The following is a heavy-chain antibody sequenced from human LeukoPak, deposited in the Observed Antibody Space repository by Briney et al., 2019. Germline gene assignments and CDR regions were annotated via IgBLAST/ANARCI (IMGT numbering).Heavy chain of an antibody. V-gene: IGHV1-2*02. D-gene: IGHD1-7*01. Sequence: ASVKVSCKASGYTFTGYYMHWVRQAPGQWLEWMGWINPNSGGTNYAQKFQGRVTMTRDTSISTAYMELSRLRSDDTAVYYCARELTGTYAFDIWGQGTMVTVSS. CDR2: INPNSGGT. CDR1: GYTFTGYY. J-gene: IGHJ3*02. CDR3: ARELTGTYAFDI.